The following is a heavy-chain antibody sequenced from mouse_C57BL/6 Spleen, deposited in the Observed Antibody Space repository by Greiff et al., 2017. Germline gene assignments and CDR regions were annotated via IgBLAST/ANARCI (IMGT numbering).Heavy chain of an antibody. Sequence: ESGPGLVKPSQSLSLTCSVTGYSITSGYYWNWIRQFPGNKLEWMGYISYDGSNNYNPSLKNRISITRDTSKNQFFLKLNSVTTEDTATYYCARDGITPNPYFDYWGQGTTLTVSS. D-gene: IGHD1-1*01. J-gene: IGHJ2*01. CDR2: ISYDGSN. V-gene: IGHV3-6*01. CDR1: GYSITSGYY. CDR3: ARDGITPNPYFDY.